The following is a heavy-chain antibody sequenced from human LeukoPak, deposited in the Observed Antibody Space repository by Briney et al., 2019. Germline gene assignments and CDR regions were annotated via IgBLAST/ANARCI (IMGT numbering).Heavy chain of an antibody. V-gene: IGHV5-51*01. CDR3: ARSPWYSSSYYYFDY. CDR1: GYSFTSYW. Sequence: GESLKNSGKGSGYSFTSYWIGWVRQMPGKGLEWMGIIYPGDSGTRYSPSFQGQVTISADKSISTAYLQWSSLKASDTAMYYCARSPWYSSSYYYFDYWGQGTLVTVSS. D-gene: IGHD6-13*01. CDR2: IYPGDSGT. J-gene: IGHJ4*02.